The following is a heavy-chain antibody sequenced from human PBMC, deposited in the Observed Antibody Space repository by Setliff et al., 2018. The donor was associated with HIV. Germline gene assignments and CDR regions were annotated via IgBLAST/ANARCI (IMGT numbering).Heavy chain of an antibody. CDR3: ARGITMVRGPEENWLDP. J-gene: IGHJ5*02. V-gene: IGHV1-69*05. D-gene: IGHD3-10*01. Sequence: SVKVSCKASGGTFSSYAISWVRQAPGQGLEWMGGIIPICGTANYAQKFQGRVTITTDDSTSTAYMELSSLRSEDTAVYYCARGITMVRGPEENWLDPWGQGTLVTVSS. CDR1: GGTFSSYA. CDR2: IIPICGTA.